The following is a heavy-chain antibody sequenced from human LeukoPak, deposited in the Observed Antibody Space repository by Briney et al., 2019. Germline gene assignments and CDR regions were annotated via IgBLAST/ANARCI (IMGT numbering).Heavy chain of an antibody. Sequence: GGSLRLSCAASGFTVSSNYMSWVRQAPGKGLEWVSFIYSDNTHYSDSVKGRFAISRDNSKNTLYLQMNSLRAEDTAVYYCARRAGAYSHPYDYWGQGTLVTVSS. D-gene: IGHD4/OR15-4a*01. CDR3: ARRAGAYSHPYDY. CDR2: IYSDNT. J-gene: IGHJ4*02. V-gene: IGHV3-53*01. CDR1: GFTVSSNY.